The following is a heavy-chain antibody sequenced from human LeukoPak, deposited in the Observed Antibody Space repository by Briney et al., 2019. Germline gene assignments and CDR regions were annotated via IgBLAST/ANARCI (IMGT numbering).Heavy chain of an antibody. Sequence: PGGSLRLPCAASGFTSSSYAMIWVRRAPGKGLEWVSAISGSGGSTYYADSVKGRFTISRDNSINTLYLQMSSLRAEDAAVYYCAKSGGLSGSGRLGMDVWGQGTTVTVSS. CDR3: AKSGGLSGSGRLGMDV. V-gene: IGHV3-23*01. CDR1: GFTSSSYA. J-gene: IGHJ6*02. CDR2: ISGSGGST. D-gene: IGHD3-10*01.